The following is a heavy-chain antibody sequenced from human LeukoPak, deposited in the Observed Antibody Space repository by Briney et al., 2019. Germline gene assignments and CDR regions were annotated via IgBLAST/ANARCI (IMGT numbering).Heavy chain of an antibody. Sequence: ASVKVSCKVSGYTLTELSMHWVRQAPGKGLEWMGGFDPEDGETIYAQKFQGRVTMTEDTSTDTAYMELSSLRSEDTAVYYCTRYYDILTSFYDWGQGTLVTVSS. CDR3: TRYYDILTSFYD. CDR2: FDPEDGET. CDR1: GYTLTELS. V-gene: IGHV1-24*01. J-gene: IGHJ4*02. D-gene: IGHD3-9*01.